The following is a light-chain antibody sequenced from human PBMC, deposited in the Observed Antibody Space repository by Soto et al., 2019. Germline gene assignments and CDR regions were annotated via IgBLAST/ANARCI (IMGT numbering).Light chain of an antibody. V-gene: IGKV1-5*03. Sequence: DIQMTQSPSTLSAFVGERVTITCRASQSIDNWLAWYQQKPGRAPKLLIFRAPTLQTGVPSLFSGSGSWTEISLTISGLQPDGCATYILQEHKTSYNFGQGIKWEI. CDR3: QEHKTSYN. CDR2: RAP. J-gene: IGKJ2*01. CDR1: QSIDNW.